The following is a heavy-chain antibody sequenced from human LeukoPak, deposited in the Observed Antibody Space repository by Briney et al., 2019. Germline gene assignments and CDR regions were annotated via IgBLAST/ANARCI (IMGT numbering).Heavy chain of an antibody. J-gene: IGHJ6*04. CDR1: GFTFSSYD. CDR2: IISSSSAI. V-gene: IGHV3-48*02. CDR3: ARGDRAYGMDV. D-gene: IGHD3-10*01. Sequence: GGSLRLSCAASGFTFSSYDMNWVRQAPGKGLEWVSYIISSSSAIYYADSVKGRFTISRDNAKNSLYLQTNSRRDEDRAVYYWARGDRAYGMDVWGKGPTVTVSS.